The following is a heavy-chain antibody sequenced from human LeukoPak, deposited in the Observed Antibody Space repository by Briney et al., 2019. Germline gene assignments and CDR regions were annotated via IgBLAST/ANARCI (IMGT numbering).Heavy chain of an antibody. J-gene: IGHJ5*02. CDR3: ARDRPNYYGSGSYSRRLDP. D-gene: IGHD3-10*01. CDR2: INHSGST. V-gene: IGHV4-34*01. Sequence: SETLSLTCAVYGGSFSGYYWSWIRQPPGKGLEWIGEINHSGSTNYNPSLKSRVTMSVDTSKNQFSLKLSSVTAADTAVYYCARDRPNYYGSGSYSRRLDPWGQGTLVTVSS. CDR1: GGSFSGYY.